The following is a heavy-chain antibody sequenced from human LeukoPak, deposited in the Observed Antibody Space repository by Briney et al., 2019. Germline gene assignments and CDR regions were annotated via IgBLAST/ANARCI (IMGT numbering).Heavy chain of an antibody. CDR2: MNPNSGNT. Sequence: GASVKVSCKASGYTFTSYDINWVRQATGQGLEWMGWMNPNSGNTGYAQKFQGRVTMTRNTSISTAYMELSSLRSEDTAVYYCARGGGVRGVINNWFDPWDQGTLVTVSS. V-gene: IGHV1-8*01. CDR1: GYTFTSYD. J-gene: IGHJ5*02. CDR3: ARGGGVRGVINNWFDP. D-gene: IGHD3-10*01.